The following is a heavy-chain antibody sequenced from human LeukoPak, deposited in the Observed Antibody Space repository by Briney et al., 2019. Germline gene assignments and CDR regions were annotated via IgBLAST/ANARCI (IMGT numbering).Heavy chain of an antibody. CDR3: ARERITMIVYYGMDV. CDR2: IKQDGSEK. Sequence: GGSLRLSCAASGFTFSSYWMSWVRQAPGKGLEWVANIKQDGSEKYYVDSVKGRFTISRDNAKNSLYLQMNSLRAEDTAVYYCARERITMIVYYGMDVWGQGTTVTVSS. CDR1: GFTFSSYW. V-gene: IGHV3-7*03. J-gene: IGHJ6*02. D-gene: IGHD3-22*01.